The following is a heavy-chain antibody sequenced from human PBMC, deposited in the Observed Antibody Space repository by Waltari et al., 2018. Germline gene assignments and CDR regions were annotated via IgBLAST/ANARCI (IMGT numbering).Heavy chain of an antibody. CDR3: ARRTHYGGFAFDI. D-gene: IGHD4-17*01. CDR2: ISSSSSYI. Sequence: EVQLVESGGGLVKPGGSLSLSCAASGFTFSSYSMNWVRQAPGKGLEWVSSISSSSSYIYYADSVKGRFTISRDNAKNSLYLQMNSLRAEDTAVYYCARRTHYGGFAFDIWGQGTMVTVSS. CDR1: GFTFSSYS. J-gene: IGHJ3*02. V-gene: IGHV3-21*01.